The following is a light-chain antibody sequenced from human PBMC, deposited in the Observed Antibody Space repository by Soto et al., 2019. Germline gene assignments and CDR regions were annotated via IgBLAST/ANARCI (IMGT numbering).Light chain of an antibody. CDR1: QSVSSSY. Sequence: EIVLTQSPGTLSLSPGERATLSCRASQSVSSSYLAWYQQKPGQAPRLLIYGASSRATGIPDRVSGSGSGTDFTLTISRLEPEDFAVYYCQQYGSSPRITFGQGTRLE. CDR2: GAS. V-gene: IGKV3-20*01. CDR3: QQYGSSPRIT. J-gene: IGKJ5*01.